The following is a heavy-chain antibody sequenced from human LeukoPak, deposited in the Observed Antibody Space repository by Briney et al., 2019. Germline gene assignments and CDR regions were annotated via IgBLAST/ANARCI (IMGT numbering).Heavy chain of an antibody. CDR3: ARSNNWNYEENWFDP. Sequence: ASVKVSCKASGYTFTSYYMHWVRHAPGQGLEWMGIINPSGGSTSYAQQFQGRVTMTRDTSTSTVYMELSSLRSEDTAVYYCARSNNWNYEENWFDPWGQGTLVTVSS. V-gene: IGHV1-46*01. J-gene: IGHJ5*02. CDR2: INPSGGST. D-gene: IGHD1-7*01. CDR1: GYTFTSYY.